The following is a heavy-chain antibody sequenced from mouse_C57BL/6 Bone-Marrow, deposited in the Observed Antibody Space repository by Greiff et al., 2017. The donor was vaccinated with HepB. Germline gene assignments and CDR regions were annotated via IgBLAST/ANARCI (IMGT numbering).Heavy chain of an antibody. Sequence: DVKLVESGGGLVQPGGSLKLSCAASGFTFSDYYMYWVRQTPEKRLEWVAYISNGGGSTYYPDTVKGRFTISRDNAKNTLYLQMSRLKSEDTAMYYCARQITTVPLDWYFDVWGTGTTVTVSS. CDR3: ARQITTVPLDWYFDV. J-gene: IGHJ1*03. D-gene: IGHD1-1*01. CDR1: GFTFSDYY. V-gene: IGHV5-12*01. CDR2: ISNGGGST.